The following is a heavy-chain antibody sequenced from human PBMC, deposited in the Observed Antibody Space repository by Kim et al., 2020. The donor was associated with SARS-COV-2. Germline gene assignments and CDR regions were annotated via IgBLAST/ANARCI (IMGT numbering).Heavy chain of an antibody. CDR1: GFTFSSYS. J-gene: IGHJ3*02. CDR2: ISSSSSYI. CDR3: ARDLPPLGGSGWYIAFDI. D-gene: IGHD6-19*01. Sequence: GGSLRLSCAASGFTFSSYSMNWVRQAPGKGLEWVSSISSSSSYIYYADSVKGRFTISRDNAKNSLYLQLNSLRAENTAVYYCARDLPPLGGSGWYIAFDIWGQGTMVTVSS. V-gene: IGHV3-21*04.